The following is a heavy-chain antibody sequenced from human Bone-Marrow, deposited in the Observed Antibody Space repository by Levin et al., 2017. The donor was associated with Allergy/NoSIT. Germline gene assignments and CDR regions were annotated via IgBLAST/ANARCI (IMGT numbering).Heavy chain of an antibody. J-gene: IGHJ4*02. D-gene: IGHD2-21*02. CDR3: ARNVPVTANGY. Sequence: GGSLRLSCAASGVTVSNNYMSWVRQAPGKGLEWISLIYSSGRTDYADSVKGRFIISRDGSKNTLYLQMNSLRAEDTAMYYCARNVPVTANGYWGQGTLVTVSS. V-gene: IGHV3-66*01. CDR1: GVTVSNNY. CDR2: IYSSGRT.